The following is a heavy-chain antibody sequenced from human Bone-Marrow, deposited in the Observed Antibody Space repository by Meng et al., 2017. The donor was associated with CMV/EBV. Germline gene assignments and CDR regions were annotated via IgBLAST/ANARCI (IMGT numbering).Heavy chain of an antibody. D-gene: IGHD6-19*01. CDR2: IYYSGST. CDR3: AREGAVDYYFDY. J-gene: IGHJ4*02. Sequence: RQQLQEPGPGLVSASEPRSLTCPASGGSISSSSYYGGWIRQPPGKGLEWIGSIYYSGSTYYNPSLKSRVTISVDTSKNQFSLKLSSVTAADTAVYYCAREGAVDYYFDYWGQGTLVTVSS. CDR1: GGSISSSSYY. V-gene: IGHV4-39*06.